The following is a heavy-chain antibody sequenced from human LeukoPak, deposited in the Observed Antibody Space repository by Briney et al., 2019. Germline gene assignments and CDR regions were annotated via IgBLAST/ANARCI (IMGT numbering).Heavy chain of an antibody. CDR1: GFTFSSYA. CDR3: AKAGSSGSFDS. V-gene: IGHV3-30*18. CDR2: TSYDGYNK. Sequence: GGSLRLSCAASGFTFSSYAMSWVRQASGKGLEWVALTSYDGYNKYYGDSVKGRFTISRDNSKNTLYLQMNSLRADDTAVYYCAKAGSSGSFDSWGQGTLVTVSS. J-gene: IGHJ4*02. D-gene: IGHD6-19*01.